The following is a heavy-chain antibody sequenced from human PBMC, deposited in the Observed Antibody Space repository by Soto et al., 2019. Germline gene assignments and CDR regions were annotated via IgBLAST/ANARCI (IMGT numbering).Heavy chain of an antibody. V-gene: IGHV1-24*01. D-gene: IGHD4-17*01. CDR2: FDPEESET. CDR3: ASHNYGDFPFDF. J-gene: IGHJ4*02. Sequence: QVHLVQSGAEVKKPGASVRVSCKVSGHTLTDLSMHWVRQAPEEGLEWLGGFDPEESETIYAQKFQGRVTMTLDTSTDTAYMELRSLKSDDTAVYYCASHNYGDFPFDFWGQGTLVTVSS. CDR1: GHTLTDLS.